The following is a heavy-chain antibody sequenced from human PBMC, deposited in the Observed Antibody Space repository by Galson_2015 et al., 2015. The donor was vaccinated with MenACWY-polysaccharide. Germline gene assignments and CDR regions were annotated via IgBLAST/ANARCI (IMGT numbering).Heavy chain of an antibody. J-gene: IGHJ4*02. CDR2: ISSGGTI. D-gene: IGHD1-26*01. CDR3: ARVLKGLVGATPDY. V-gene: IGHV3-48*02. Sequence: SLRLSCAASGFTFSSYSMNWVRQAPGKGLEWVSYISSGGTIYYADSVKGGFTISRDNAKNSLYLQMNSLRDDDTAVYYCARVLKGLVGATPDYWGQGTLVTVSS. CDR1: GFTFSSYS.